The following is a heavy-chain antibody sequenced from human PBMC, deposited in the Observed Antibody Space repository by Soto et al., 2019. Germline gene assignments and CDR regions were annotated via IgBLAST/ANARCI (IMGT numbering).Heavy chain of an antibody. CDR1: GFSFSADGGG. V-gene: IGHV2-5*02. D-gene: IGHD2-2*01. Sequence: SGPTLVNPTQTLTLNCTFSGFSFSADGGGVGWIRQPPGKALEWLALIYWDDDKRYSPSLKTRLSITKDTSKNQVVLTMTNMDPVDTATYYCAHAYGGTSWPNAAFDVWGQGTVVTVSS. J-gene: IGHJ3*01. CDR2: IYWDDDK. CDR3: AHAYGGTSWPNAAFDV.